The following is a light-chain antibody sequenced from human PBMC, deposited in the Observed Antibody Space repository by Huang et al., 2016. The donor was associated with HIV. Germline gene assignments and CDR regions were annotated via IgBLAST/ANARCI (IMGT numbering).Light chain of an antibody. CDR3: QQSYALPYT. Sequence: DIQMTQSPSFLSASVGDRVTITCRSNQTIRTFLNWYRQKQGTSPNLLIYYASTLQTGVSTRFNGGGSGTDFTLTITNVQYEDFATYYCQQSYALPYTCGPGTKLEIK. CDR1: QTIRTF. J-gene: IGKJ2*01. V-gene: IGKV1-39*01. CDR2: YAS.